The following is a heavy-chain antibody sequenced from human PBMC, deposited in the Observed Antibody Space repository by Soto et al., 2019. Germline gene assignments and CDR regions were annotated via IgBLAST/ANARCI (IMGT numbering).Heavy chain of an antibody. CDR2: IYWSGDE. Sequence: MTLMESGPTLVRPTQTLTLTCSFYGFSFSTSGVGVGWVRQPPGKALEWLALIYWSGDEHYRPSLKSRLTITKDTSKNQVGLIMTNMDPVDTATYYCARGQATLAVFAFDVWGQGTTVTVSS. V-gene: IGHV2-5*01. D-gene: IGHD1-1*01. J-gene: IGHJ3*01. CDR3: ARGQATLAVFAFDV. CDR1: GFSFSTSGVG.